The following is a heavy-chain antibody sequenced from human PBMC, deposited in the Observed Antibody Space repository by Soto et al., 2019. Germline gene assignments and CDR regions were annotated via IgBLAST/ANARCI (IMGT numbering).Heavy chain of an antibody. D-gene: IGHD3-10*01. CDR2: ISYDGNHK. J-gene: IGHJ6*02. V-gene: IGHV3-30*03. CDR1: GFTFSTYG. Sequence: QVQVVESGGGVVQPGRSLRLSCAASGFTFSTYGMHWVRQAPGKGLEWVAVISYDGNHKYYADSVKGRFTISRDNSENALYLQRTSLRAEDTAVYYCAANLGHYYGLTRTLENHYYGMDVWGQGTTVTVSS. CDR3: AANLGHYYGLTRTLENHYYGMDV.